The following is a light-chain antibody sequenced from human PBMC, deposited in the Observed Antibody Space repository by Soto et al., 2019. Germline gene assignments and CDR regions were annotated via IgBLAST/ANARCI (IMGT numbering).Light chain of an antibody. CDR2: KAS. V-gene: IGKV1-5*03. J-gene: IGKJ1*01. CDR3: QHYNSYSEA. CDR1: QTISSW. Sequence: DIQMTHSPSTLSGSVGDRVTITCRASQTISSWLAWYQQKPGEAPKLLIYKASTLKSGVPSRFSGSGSGKEFTLTISSLQPDDFATYYCQHYNSYSEAFGQGSKVDIX.